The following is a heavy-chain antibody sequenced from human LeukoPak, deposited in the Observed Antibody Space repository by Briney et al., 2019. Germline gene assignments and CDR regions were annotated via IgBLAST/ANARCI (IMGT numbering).Heavy chain of an antibody. J-gene: IGHJ5*02. CDR3: ARVMTAITNWFDP. V-gene: IGHV3-66*01. CDR1: GCTVSSNY. D-gene: IGHD2-21*02. Sequence: GGSLRLCCATSGCTVSSNYVSWVRQAQGMGLEWVSVIFSDGSTYYADSVKGRFTISRDNSKNTLYLQMNNLRAEDTAVYYCARVMTAITNWFDPWGQGTLVTVSS. CDR2: IFSDGST.